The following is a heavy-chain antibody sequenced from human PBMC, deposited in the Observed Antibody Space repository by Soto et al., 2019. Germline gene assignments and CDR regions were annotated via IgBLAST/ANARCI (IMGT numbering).Heavy chain of an antibody. CDR3: AKEGGSYCSSTSCYHFDY. V-gene: IGHV3-30*18. CDR1: GFTFSSYG. D-gene: IGHD2-2*01. CDR2: ISYDGSNK. Sequence: RWSLRLCCAASGFTFSSYGMHWFRQAPGKGLEWVAVISYDGSNKYYADSVKGRFTISRDNSKNTLYLQMNSLRAEDTAVYYCAKEGGSYCSSTSCYHFDYWGQGTLVTVSS. J-gene: IGHJ4*02.